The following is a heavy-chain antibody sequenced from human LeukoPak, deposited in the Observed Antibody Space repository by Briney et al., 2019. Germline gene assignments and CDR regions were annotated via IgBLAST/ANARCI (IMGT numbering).Heavy chain of an antibody. D-gene: IGHD5-18*01. Sequence: SETLSLTCTVSGGSISSYYWSWIRQPPGKGLEWIGYIYYSGSTNYNPSLKSRVTISVDTSKNQFSLKLSSVTAADTAVYYCARLSDGYSDYWGQGTLVTVSS. V-gene: IGHV4-59*01. CDR2: IYYSGST. CDR3: ARLSDGYSDY. J-gene: IGHJ4*02. CDR1: GGSISSYY.